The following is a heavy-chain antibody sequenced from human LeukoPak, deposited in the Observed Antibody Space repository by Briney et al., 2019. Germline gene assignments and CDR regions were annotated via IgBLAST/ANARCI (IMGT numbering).Heavy chain of an antibody. Sequence: PSETLSLTCTVSGGSVSGSTYYWGWIRQPPGKGLEWIGSVYYSGSTYYNSSLKSRITISVDTSRKHFSLKLSSVTAADTAVYYCARRVATSGNFFDYWGPGTLVTVS. D-gene: IGHD3-3*01. J-gene: IGHJ4*02. CDR2: VYYSGST. CDR3: ARRVATSGNFFDY. V-gene: IGHV4-39*02. CDR1: GGSVSGSTYY.